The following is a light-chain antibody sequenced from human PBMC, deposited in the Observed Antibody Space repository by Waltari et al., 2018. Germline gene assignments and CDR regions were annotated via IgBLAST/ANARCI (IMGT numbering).Light chain of an antibody. J-gene: IGLJ1*01. CDR3: QAWGSRPGG. Sequence: SYELTQPPSLSVSPGQTASITCSGDTLGDKSVCWYQQKPGQTPVMVIYQNNKRPSGIPRRFSGSNSGNTATLTISGTQAMDEADYYCQAWGSRPGGFGAGTKVTVL. CDR1: TLGDKS. CDR2: QNN. V-gene: IGLV3-1*01.